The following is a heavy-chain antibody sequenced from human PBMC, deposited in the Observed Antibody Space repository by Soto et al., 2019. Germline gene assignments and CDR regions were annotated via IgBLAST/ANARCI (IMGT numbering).Heavy chain of an antibody. CDR1: GDTFKNCV. Sequence: QVQVVQSGVEVRRPGSSVKVSCKASGDTFKNCVISWVRQAPGQGLEWMGGIIPLFGTTDFAQRFQGRLTITTDESTNTAYMDLSRLRSEDTATYYCAAELGFGKLSVVWGQGTTVIVSS. CDR3: AAELGFGKLSVV. V-gene: IGHV1-69*01. CDR2: IIPLFGTT. D-gene: IGHD3-10*01. J-gene: IGHJ6*02.